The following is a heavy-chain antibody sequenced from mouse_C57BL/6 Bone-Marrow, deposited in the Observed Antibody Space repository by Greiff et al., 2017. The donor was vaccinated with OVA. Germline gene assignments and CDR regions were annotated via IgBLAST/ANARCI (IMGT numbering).Heavy chain of an antibody. V-gene: IGHV1-53*01. Sequence: QVQLKQPGTELVKPGASVKLSCKASGYTFTSYWMHWVKQRPGQGLEWIGNINPSNGGTNYNEKFKSKATLTVDKSSSTAYMQLSSLTSEDSAVYYCARFDYYGSREDAMDYWGQGTSVTVSS. J-gene: IGHJ4*01. CDR1: GYTFTSYW. CDR3: ARFDYYGSREDAMDY. CDR2: INPSNGGT. D-gene: IGHD1-1*01.